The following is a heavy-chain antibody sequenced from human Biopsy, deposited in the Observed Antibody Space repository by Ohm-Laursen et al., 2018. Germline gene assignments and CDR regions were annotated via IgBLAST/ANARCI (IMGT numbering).Heavy chain of an antibody. J-gene: IGHJ2*01. Sequence: SVTLSLTCTVSGDSISSYYWSWIRQPPGKGLQWIGYVYYTGSTDYNPSLQSRVTISVGTSKNHFSLRLRSVTPADTAIYYCARDRGYYSDRTVPGYFDLWGRGTLVTVSS. CDR1: GDSISSYY. CDR2: VYYTGST. D-gene: IGHD3-22*01. CDR3: ARDRGYYSDRTVPGYFDL. V-gene: IGHV4-59*01.